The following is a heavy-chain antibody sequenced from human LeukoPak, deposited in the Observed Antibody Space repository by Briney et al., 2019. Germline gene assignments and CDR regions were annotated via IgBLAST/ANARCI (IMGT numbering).Heavy chain of an antibody. Sequence: ASVKVSCKASEYTFTCYDINWVRQATGQGLEWMGWMNPNSGNTGYAQKFQGRVTMTTDTSTSIAYMELRSLRSDDTAVYYCARDQDYLDVWGKGTTVTVSS. V-gene: IGHV1-8*02. CDR1: EYTFTCYD. J-gene: IGHJ6*03. CDR2: MNPNSGNT. CDR3: ARDQDYLDV.